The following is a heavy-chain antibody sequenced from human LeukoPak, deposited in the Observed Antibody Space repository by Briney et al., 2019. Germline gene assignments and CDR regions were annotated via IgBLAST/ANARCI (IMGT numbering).Heavy chain of an antibody. Sequence: ASVKVSCKASVYTFNNYAMHWVRQAPGQGLEWMGWINTKTGTPTYAPGSTGRFVFLLDTSVSTAYLQISSLKADDAAVYYCARGGEGLVAPSYWGQGTLVTVSS. V-gene: IGHV7-4-1*02. CDR2: INTKTGTP. D-gene: IGHD3-16*01. J-gene: IGHJ4*02. CDR3: ARGGEGLVAPSY. CDR1: VYTFNNYA.